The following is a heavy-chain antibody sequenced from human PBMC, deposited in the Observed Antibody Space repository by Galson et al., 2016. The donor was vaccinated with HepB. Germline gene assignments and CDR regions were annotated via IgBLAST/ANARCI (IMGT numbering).Heavy chain of an antibody. CDR3: ARQTVRYYYGMDV. CDR2: IHPSDSYT. J-gene: IGHJ6*02. D-gene: IGHD4-17*01. CDR1: GYSFTSYW. Sequence: QSGAEVKKPGESLRISCKGSGYSFTSYWISWVRQMPGKGLEWVGRIHPSDSYTNYSPSFHGHVTISADKSITTAYLQWSSLKAPDSGIYYCARQTVRYYYGMDVWGQGTTVSAAS. V-gene: IGHV5-10-1*01.